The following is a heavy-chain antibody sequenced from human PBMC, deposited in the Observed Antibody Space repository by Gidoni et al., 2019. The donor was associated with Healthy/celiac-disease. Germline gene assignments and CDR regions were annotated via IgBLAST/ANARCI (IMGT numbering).Heavy chain of an antibody. J-gene: IGHJ3*02. V-gene: IGHV5-10-1*03. Sequence: EAQLLQSGAEVKKPGESLRIFCNGSGYSFTSYWISWVRQMPGKGLEWMGRIAPSDSYTNYSPSFQGHVTISADKSISTAYLQWSSLKASDTAMYYCARPPYYYDSSGNDAFDIWGQGTMVTVSS. CDR2: IAPSDSYT. CDR1: GYSFTSYW. D-gene: IGHD3-22*01. CDR3: ARPPYYYDSSGNDAFDI.